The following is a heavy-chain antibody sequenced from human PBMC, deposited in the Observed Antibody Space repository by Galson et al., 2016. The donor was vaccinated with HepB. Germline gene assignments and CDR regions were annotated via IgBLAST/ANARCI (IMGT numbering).Heavy chain of an antibody. CDR2: IGSGKNSI. V-gene: IGHV3-21*06. D-gene: IGHD6-13*01. J-gene: IGHJ6*02. CDR1: GFTFSTYS. Sequence: SLRLSCAASGFTFSTYSMNWVRQAPGKGLEWVSSIGSGKNSINYADSVKGRFTISRDNAKNSLYLQMNSLRAEDTAVYYCARDSHSSSGYQGFHYYYGMDVWGQGTTVTVSS. CDR3: ARDSHSSSGYQGFHYYYGMDV.